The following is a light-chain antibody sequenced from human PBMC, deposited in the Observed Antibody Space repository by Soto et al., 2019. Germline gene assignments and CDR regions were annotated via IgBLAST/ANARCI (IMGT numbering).Light chain of an antibody. V-gene: IGLV4-69*01. CDR2: ANTDGSH. CDR1: SGHSSYA. Sequence: QLVLTQSPSASASLGASVKLTCTLSSGHSSYAIAWHQQQPEKGPRYLMKANTDGSHNKGDGIPDRFSGSSSGAERYLTISSLQSEDEADYYCQTWGAGFSVVFGGGTKLTVL. J-gene: IGLJ2*01. CDR3: QTWGAGFSVV.